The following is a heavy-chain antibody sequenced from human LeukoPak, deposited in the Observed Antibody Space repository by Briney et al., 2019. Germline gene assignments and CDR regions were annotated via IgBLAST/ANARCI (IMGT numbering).Heavy chain of an antibody. CDR3: ARDPHPYYYDSSGYKGFYFDY. D-gene: IGHD3-22*01. CDR1: GGTFSSYA. CDR2: IIPILGIA. V-gene: IGHV1-69*04. J-gene: IGHJ4*02. Sequence: SVKVSCKASGGTFSSYAISWVRQAPGQGLEWMGRIIPILGIANYAQKFQGRVTITADKSTSTAYMELSSLRSEDTAVYYCARDPHPYYYDSSGYKGFYFDYWGQGTLVTVSS.